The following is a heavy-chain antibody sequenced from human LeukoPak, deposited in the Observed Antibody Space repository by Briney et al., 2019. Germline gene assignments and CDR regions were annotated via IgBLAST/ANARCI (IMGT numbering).Heavy chain of an antibody. CDR1: GGSSSSYY. V-gene: IGHV4-59*01. J-gene: IGHJ4*02. CDR2: IYNSGST. Sequence: SETLSLTCTVSGGSSSSYYWSWIRQPPGKGLEWIGYIYNSGSTNYNPALNSRVTISVDTSNNQFSLKLSSVIAADTAVYYCAGLEAHRPLDYWGQGTLVIVSS. CDR3: AGLEAHRPLDY.